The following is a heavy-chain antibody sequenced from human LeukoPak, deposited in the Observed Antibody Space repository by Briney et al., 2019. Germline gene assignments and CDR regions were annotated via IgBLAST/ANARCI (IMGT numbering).Heavy chain of an antibody. CDR1: GGSISSGGYS. CDR3: ARAGYSGSDFSV. J-gene: IGHJ6*04. V-gene: IGHV4-30-4*07. CDR2: IYYSGST. D-gene: IGHD5-12*01. Sequence: SQTLSLTCAVSGGSISSGGYSWSWIRQPPGKGLEWIGYIYYSGSTNYNPSLKSRVTISVDTSKNQFSLKLSSVTATDTAVYYCARAGYSGSDFSVWGKGSTVTVSS.